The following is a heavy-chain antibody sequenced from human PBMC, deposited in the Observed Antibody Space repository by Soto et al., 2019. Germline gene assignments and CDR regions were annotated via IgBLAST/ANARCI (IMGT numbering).Heavy chain of an antibody. D-gene: IGHD6-6*01. CDR3: AREYSSSSEYDYYYGMDV. CDR2: INPNSGGT. CDR1: AYTFTGYY. Sequence: ASVKVSCKASAYTFTGYYMHWVRQAPGQGLEWMGWINPNSGGTNYAQKFQGWVTMTRDTSISTAYMELSRLRSDDTAVYYCAREYSSSSEYDYYYGMDVWGQGTTVTVSS. J-gene: IGHJ6*02. V-gene: IGHV1-2*04.